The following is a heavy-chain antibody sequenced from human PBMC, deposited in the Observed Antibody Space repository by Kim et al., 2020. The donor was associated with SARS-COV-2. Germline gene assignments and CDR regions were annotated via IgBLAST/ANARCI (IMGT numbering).Heavy chain of an antibody. CDR2: MNPNSGNT. V-gene: IGHV1-8*01. D-gene: IGHD3-9*01. CDR3: ARGRQLRYFDWLSSTYNWFDP. J-gene: IGHJ5*02. CDR1: GYTFTSYD. Sequence: ASVKVSCKASGYTFTSYDINWVRQATGQGLEWMGWMNPNSGNTGYAQKFQGRVTMTRNTPISTAYMELSSLRSEDTAVYYCARGRQLRYFDWLSSTYNWFDPWGQGTLVTVSS.